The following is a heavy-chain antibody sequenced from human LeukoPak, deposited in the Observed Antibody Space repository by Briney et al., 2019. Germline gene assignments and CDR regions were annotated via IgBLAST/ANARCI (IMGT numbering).Heavy chain of an antibody. CDR1: GFIFSRYG. Sequence: GGSLRLSCAASGFIFSRYGMHWVRQAPGKGLEWVAVISYDGSNKYYADSVKGRFTISRDNSKNTLYLQMNSLRAEDTAVYYCDCSNTNCYAAGDYWGQGTLVTVSS. CDR2: ISYDGSNK. D-gene: IGHD2-2*01. V-gene: IGHV3-30*03. J-gene: IGHJ4*02. CDR3: DCSNTNCYAAGDY.